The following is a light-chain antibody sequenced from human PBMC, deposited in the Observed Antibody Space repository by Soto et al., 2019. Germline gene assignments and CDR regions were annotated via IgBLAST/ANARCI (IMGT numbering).Light chain of an antibody. J-gene: IGLJ1*01. CDR1: SRDVGGYNY. V-gene: IGLV2-14*01. CDR3: SSYTSSSTRV. Sequence: SVLTKPASVSGSPGQSITISCTGTSRDVGGYNYVSWYQQHPGKAPKLMIYDVSNRPSGVSNRFSGSKSGNTASLTISGLQAEDEADYYCSSYTSSSTRVFGTGTKVTVL. CDR2: DVS.